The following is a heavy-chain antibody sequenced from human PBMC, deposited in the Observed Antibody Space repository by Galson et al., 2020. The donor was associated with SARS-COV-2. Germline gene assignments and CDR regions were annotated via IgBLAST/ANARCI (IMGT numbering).Heavy chain of an antibody. CDR1: GGSISSGGYY. V-gene: IGHV4-31*03. CDR2: IYYSGST. Sequence: SETLSLTCTVSGGSISSGGYYWSWIRQHPGKGLEWIGYIYYSGSTYYNPSLKSRVTISVDTSKNQFSLKLSSVTAADTAVYYCARSGRRAYSSSRVLLFDYWGQGTLVTVSS. D-gene: IGHD6-13*01. CDR3: ARSGRRAYSSSRVLLFDY. J-gene: IGHJ4*02.